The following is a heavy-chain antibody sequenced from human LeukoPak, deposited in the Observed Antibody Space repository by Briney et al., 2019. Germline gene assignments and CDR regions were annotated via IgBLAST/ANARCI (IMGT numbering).Heavy chain of an antibody. CDR1: GFAFSRYW. CDR2: IKEDGSEK. J-gene: IGHJ4*02. D-gene: IGHD1-14*01. V-gene: IGHV3-7*01. CDR3: ARDSFETDIDY. Sequence: GGSLRLSCAASGFAFSRYWMSWVRQAPGEGLECVANIKEDGSEKYYVDSVKGRFTISRDDAKNSLYLQMNNLRAEDTAVYYCARDSFETDIDYWGQGTLVTVSS.